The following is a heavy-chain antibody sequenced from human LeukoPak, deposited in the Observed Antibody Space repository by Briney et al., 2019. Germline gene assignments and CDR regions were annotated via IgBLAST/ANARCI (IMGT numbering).Heavy chain of an antibody. J-gene: IGHJ4*02. Sequence: PSQTLSLTCTVSGGSISSGNYYWSWIRQPAGQGLEWIGHINTRGSATYNPSLKSRFTISVDTSKNQFSLKLSSVTAADTAVYYCARESSGWSIDYWGQGTLVTVSS. CDR2: INTRGSA. CDR3: ARESSGWSIDY. D-gene: IGHD6-19*01. CDR1: GGSISSGNYY. V-gene: IGHV4-61*09.